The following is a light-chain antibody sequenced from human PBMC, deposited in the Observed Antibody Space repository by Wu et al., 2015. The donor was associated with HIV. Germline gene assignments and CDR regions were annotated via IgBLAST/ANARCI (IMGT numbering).Light chain of an antibody. CDR1: QRISNTY. V-gene: IGKV3D-20*02. CDR3: QQRINWPLT. Sequence: EIVLRQSPGTLSLSPGERAILSCRASQRISNTYLAWYQQKPGQAPRLLIYGASIRATGVPDRFSGSGYGTDFNLVISSLEPEDFVVYYCQQRINWPLTFGQGTRLEIK. J-gene: IGKJ5*01. CDR2: GAS.